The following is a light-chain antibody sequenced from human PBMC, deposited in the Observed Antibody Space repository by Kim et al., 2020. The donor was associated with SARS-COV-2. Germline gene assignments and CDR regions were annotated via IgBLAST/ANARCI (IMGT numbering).Light chain of an antibody. V-gene: IGKV2-28*01. CDR2: LGS. CDR1: QNPLYSNGYNP. CDR3: MQALQTAWT. Sequence: PTSISCTSSQNPLYSNGYNPLAGYLQKPGQSPQLLIYLGSQRASGGPDRFSGRGAGADFTLKSSRVEAEDVGVYYCMQALQTAWTFGEGTKV. J-gene: IGKJ1*01.